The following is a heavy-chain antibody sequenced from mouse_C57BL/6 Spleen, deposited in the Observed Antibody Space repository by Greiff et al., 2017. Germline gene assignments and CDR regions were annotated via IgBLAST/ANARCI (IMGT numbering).Heavy chain of an antibody. D-gene: IGHD2-2*01. J-gene: IGHJ4*01. CDR3: ARERGYDVGAMDY. CDR2: INPNNGGT. CDR1: GYTFTDYY. V-gene: IGHV1-26*01. Sequence: EVQLQQSGPELVKPGASVKISCKASGYTFTDYYMNWVKQSHGKSLEWIGDINPNNGGTSYNQKFKGKATLTVDKSSSTAYMELRSLTSEDSAVYYCARERGYDVGAMDYWGQGTSVTVSS.